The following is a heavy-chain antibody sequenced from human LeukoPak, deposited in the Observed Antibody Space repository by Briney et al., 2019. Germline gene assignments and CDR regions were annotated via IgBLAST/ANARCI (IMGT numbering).Heavy chain of an antibody. D-gene: IGHD3-22*01. CDR3: ARHQNTITMIGLDY. CDR2: IYYSGST. V-gene: IGHV4-39*01. J-gene: IGHJ4*02. Sequence: PSETLSLTCTVSGGSIRSNSNYWGWIRQPPGKGLEWIGNIYYSGSTYYNPSLKSRVTISVDTSKNQFSLKLSSVTAADTAVYYCARHQNTITMIGLDYWGQGTLVTVSS. CDR1: GGSIRSNSNY.